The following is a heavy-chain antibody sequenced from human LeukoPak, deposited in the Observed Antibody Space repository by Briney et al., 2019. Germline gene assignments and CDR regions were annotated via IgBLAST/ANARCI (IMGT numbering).Heavy chain of an antibody. Sequence: PSETLSLTCTVSGDSISSYYWSWIRQPPGKGLEWIGYIYYSGSTNYNPSLKSRVTISVDTSKNQFSLRLSSVTAADTAVYYCARVSQTPPPTYFDYWGQGTLVTVSS. CDR1: GDSISSYY. J-gene: IGHJ4*02. CDR2: IYYSGST. V-gene: IGHV4-59*01. CDR3: ARVSQTPPPTYFDY.